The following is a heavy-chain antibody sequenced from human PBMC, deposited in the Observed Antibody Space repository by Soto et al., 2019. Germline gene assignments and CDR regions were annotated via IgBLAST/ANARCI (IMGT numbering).Heavy chain of an antibody. D-gene: IGHD2-15*01. CDR1: GYTFTGYY. V-gene: IGHV1-2*02. CDR3: ARDAGKSRDIFDI. Sequence: ASVKVSCKASGYTFTGYYLHWVRQAPGQGLEWMGWINPNSGGTTFAEKFEARGTLTRDTSISTVYMELSRLRSDETAVYYCARDAGKSRDIFDIWGQGTMVNVSS. CDR2: INPNSGGT. J-gene: IGHJ3*02.